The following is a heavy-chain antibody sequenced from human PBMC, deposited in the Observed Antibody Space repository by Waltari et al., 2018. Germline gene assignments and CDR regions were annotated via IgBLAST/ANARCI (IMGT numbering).Heavy chain of an antibody. CDR3: ARELGGSSSESYFDY. V-gene: IGHV4-4*07. CDR2: IYTSGST. Sequence: QVQLQESGPGLVKPSETLSLTCTVSGGSISSYYWSWIRQPAGKGLEWIGRIYTSGSTNYTPSRKSRVTMSVDTSKNQFSLKLSSVTAADTAVYYCARELGGSSSESYFDYWGQGTLVTVSS. J-gene: IGHJ4*02. CDR1: GGSISSYY. D-gene: IGHD6-6*01.